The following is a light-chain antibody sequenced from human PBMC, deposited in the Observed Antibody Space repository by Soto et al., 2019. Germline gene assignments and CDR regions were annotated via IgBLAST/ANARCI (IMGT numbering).Light chain of an antibody. CDR3: SSYSSSSTFYV. CDR2: EVT. CDR1: RSDVGAYNY. V-gene: IGLV2-14*01. Sequence: QSVLTQPASVSGSPGQSIAISCTGTRSDVGAYNYVSWYQQHPGKAPKLMISEVTNRPSGVSDRFSGSKSGNTASLTISGLQAEDEADYFCSSYSSSSTFYVFGAGTKVTVL. J-gene: IGLJ1*01.